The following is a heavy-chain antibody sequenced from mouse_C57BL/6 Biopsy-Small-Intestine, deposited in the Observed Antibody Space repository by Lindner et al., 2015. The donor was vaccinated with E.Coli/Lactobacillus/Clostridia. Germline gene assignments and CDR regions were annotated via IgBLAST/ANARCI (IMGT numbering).Heavy chain of an antibody. J-gene: IGHJ4*01. V-gene: IGHV5-17*01. CDR1: GFTFSDYG. D-gene: IGHD2-2*01. Sequence: VQLQEVWGGLVKPGGSLKLSCAASGFTFSDYGMHWVRQAPEKGLEWVAYISGGSSTIYYADTVKGRFTISRDNAKNTLFLQMTSLRSEDTAMYYCARRAVTRAMDYWGQGTSVTVSS. CDR3: ARRAVTRAMDY. CDR2: ISGGSSTI.